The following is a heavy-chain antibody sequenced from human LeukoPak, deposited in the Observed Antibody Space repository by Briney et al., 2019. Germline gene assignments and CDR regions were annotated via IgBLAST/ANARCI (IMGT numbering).Heavy chain of an antibody. V-gene: IGHV1-46*04. D-gene: IGHD6-19*01. CDR1: GHTFSSYY. CDR3: ARDNSGWSVDY. J-gene: IGHJ4*02. CDR2: ISPSGDYT. Sequence: ASVKVSCKASGHTFSSYYMHWVRQAPGQGLEWMGIISPSGDYTRYAQKLQGRVSMTLDTSTSTVYMELNSLESEDTAMYYCARDNSGWSVDYWGQGTLVTVTS.